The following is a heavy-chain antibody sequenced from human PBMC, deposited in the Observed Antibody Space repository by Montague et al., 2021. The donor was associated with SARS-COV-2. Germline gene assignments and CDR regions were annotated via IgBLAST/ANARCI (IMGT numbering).Heavy chain of an antibody. J-gene: IGHJ3*02. Sequence: SETLSLTCAVSRGSFSNYYWTWVRQAPGKGLIWIGEINQDGTSNCNPSLKSRVTLSIDTSKNQISLKVTSVTAGDTAVYYCARGRPVRMTMRHFERTSSGALDMWGQGTPVIVSS. V-gene: IGHV4-34*01. CDR2: INQDGTS. CDR1: RGSFSNYY. CDR3: ARGRPVRMTMRHFERTSSGALDM. D-gene: IGHD3-9*01.